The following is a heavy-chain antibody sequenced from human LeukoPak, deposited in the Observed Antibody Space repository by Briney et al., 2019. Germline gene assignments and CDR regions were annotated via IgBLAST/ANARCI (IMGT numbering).Heavy chain of an antibody. CDR1: GFTFSSYA. CDR3: ARARRVVVAATYDY. J-gene: IGHJ4*02. V-gene: IGHV3-30-3*01. CDR2: ISYDGSNK. D-gene: IGHD2-15*01. Sequence: GRSLRLSCAASGFTFSSYAMHWVRQAPGKGLEWVAVISYDGSNKYYADSVKGRFTISRDNSKNTLYLQMNSLRAEDTAVYYCARARRVVVAATYDYWGQGTLVTVSS.